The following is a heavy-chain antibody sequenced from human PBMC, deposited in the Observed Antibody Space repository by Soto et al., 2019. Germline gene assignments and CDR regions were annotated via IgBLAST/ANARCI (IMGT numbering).Heavy chain of an antibody. D-gene: IGHD3-16*01. Sequence: EVQLVESGGGLVQPGGSLRLSCAASGLTFRNYWMHWVRQPPGKGLVWVSRINSDGSTTNYADSVKGRFTISRDNAKNTRYLQMSSLRAEDTAVYYCARESTSGDYGTPTGAFDIWGQGTMVTVSS. CDR2: INSDGSTT. CDR3: ARESTSGDYGTPTGAFDI. J-gene: IGHJ3*02. CDR1: GLTFRNYW. V-gene: IGHV3-74*01.